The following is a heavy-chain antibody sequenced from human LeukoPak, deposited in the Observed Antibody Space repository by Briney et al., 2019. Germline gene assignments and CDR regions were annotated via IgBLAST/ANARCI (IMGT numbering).Heavy chain of an antibody. Sequence: GSLRLSCAASGFIFSGFDMNWVRQAPGKGLEWIAHIGTSVNAIYYADSVKGRFTISRDNARNSLYLQMDSLRVEDTAVYYCARDSVWFGELLNWGQGALVTVSS. CDR1: GFIFSGFD. CDR3: ARDSVWFGELLN. V-gene: IGHV3-48*03. J-gene: IGHJ4*02. CDR2: IGTSVNAI. D-gene: IGHD3-10*01.